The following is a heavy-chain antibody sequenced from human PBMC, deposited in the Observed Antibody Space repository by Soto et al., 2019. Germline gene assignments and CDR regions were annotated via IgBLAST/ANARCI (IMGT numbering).Heavy chain of an antibody. V-gene: IGHV3-30*04. CDR3: ARIYSSTWAYDY. Sequence: QVQLVESGGGVVQPGRSLRLSCVAYGFTFSDYAMHWVRQAPGKGMEWVAVISHDGNNKYYADSVKGRFTISSDNSKNSHYLQMNSLRAEDTAVYYCARIYSSTWAYDYWGQGTLVTVSS. CDR1: GFTFSDYA. D-gene: IGHD6-6*01. J-gene: IGHJ4*02. CDR2: ISHDGNNK.